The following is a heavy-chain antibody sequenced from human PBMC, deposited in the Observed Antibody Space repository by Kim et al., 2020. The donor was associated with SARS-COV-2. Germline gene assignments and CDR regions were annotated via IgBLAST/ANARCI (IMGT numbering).Heavy chain of an antibody. CDR1: GFTFSNAW. Sequence: GGSLRLSCAASGFTFSNAWMSWVRQAPGKGLEWVGRIKSKTDGGTPDYAAPVKGRFTISRDDTKNTLYLQMNSLKTEDTAVYYCTTTYDSSGYFSADAFDIWGKGTMVTVSS. J-gene: IGHJ3*02. D-gene: IGHD3-22*01. V-gene: IGHV3-15*01. CDR2: IKSKTDGGTP. CDR3: TTTYDSSGYFSADAFDI.